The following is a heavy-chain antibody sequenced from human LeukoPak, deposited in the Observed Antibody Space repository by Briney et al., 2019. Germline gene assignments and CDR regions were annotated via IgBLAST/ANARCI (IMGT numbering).Heavy chain of an antibody. D-gene: IGHD6-19*01. CDR2: IYWNGGNT. CDR1: GFPFDEYG. V-gene: IGHV3-20*04. Sequence: RGSLRLSCAAPGFPFDEYGMNWGRQGPGKGVGWVSGIYWNGGNTGYAESVKGRFTISRDNAKNSLYLQMNSLRAEDTALYYCARDIVRIAVAVRGSFDIWGQGTMVTVSS. CDR3: ARDIVRIAVAVRGSFDI. J-gene: IGHJ3*02.